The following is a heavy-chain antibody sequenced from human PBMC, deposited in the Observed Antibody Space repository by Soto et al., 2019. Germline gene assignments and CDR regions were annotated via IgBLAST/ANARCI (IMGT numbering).Heavy chain of an antibody. V-gene: IGHV3-30-3*01. J-gene: IGHJ4*02. CDR3: ARPENSSSWDYFDY. Sequence: GGSLRLSCAASGFTFSIYAMHWVRQAPGKGLEWVAVISYDGSNKYYADSVKGRFTISRDNSKNTLYLQMNSLRAEDTAVYYCARPENSSSWDYFDYWGQGTLVTVSS. CDR1: GFTFSIYA. D-gene: IGHD6-13*01. CDR2: ISYDGSNK.